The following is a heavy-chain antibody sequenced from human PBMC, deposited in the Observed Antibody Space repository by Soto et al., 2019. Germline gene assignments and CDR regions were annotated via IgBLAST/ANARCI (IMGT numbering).Heavy chain of an antibody. D-gene: IGHD3-22*01. CDR1: GGTFNGYA. V-gene: IGHV1-69*06. CDR2: IVPMYGTT. Sequence: XSVKVSCKASGGTFNGYAVSWVRQAPGQGLEWVGMIVPMYGTTEYAEKFQGRVTFTADKSTGTAYMELFSLRFDDTAVFYCASHWAYSSDKFDNWGQGTLVTVSS. J-gene: IGHJ4*02. CDR3: ASHWAYSSDKFDN.